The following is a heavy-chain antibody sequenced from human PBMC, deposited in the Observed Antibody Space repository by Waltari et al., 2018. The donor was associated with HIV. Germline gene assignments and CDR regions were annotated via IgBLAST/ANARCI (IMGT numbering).Heavy chain of an antibody. D-gene: IGHD3-10*01. J-gene: IGHJ4*02. CDR3: ARVCCRWGGGDY. CDR2: INSDGSST. V-gene: IGHV3-74*01. CDR1: GFTFSTYW. Sequence: EVQLVESGGGLVQPGGSLRLSCAASGFTFSTYWMHWVRQAPGKGLVWVSRINSDGSSTNYADSVKGRFTISRDNAKNTLYLQMNSLRAEDTAVYYCARVCCRWGGGDYWGQGTLVTVSS.